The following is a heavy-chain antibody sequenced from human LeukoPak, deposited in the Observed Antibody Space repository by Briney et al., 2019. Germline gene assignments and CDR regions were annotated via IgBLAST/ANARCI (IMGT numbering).Heavy chain of an antibody. CDR1: GGSISSSNW. J-gene: IGHJ6*03. V-gene: IGHV4-4*02. D-gene: IGHD4-17*01. CDR2: IYHSGST. Sequence: SETLSLTCAVSGGSISSSNWWSWVRQPPGKGLEWIGEIYHSGSTSYNPSLKSRVTISLDKSKNQFSLKLSSVTAADTAVYYCARVHRTVTTLLAYYYYYYMDVWGKGTTVTVSS. CDR3: ARVHRTVTTLLAYYYYYYMDV.